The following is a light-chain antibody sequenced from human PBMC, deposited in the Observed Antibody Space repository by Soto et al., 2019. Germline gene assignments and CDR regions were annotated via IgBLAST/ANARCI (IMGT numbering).Light chain of an antibody. J-gene: IGKJ1*01. V-gene: IGKV1-33*01. Sequence: DIQMTQTPSSLSASVGDRVTFSCQASRDITNCLNWYHQKPGKAPKLLIYDASNLETGVPSRFSGSGSGTDFTFTISSLQPEDIATYYCQQYDNLPRTFGQGTKVDIK. CDR2: DAS. CDR3: QQYDNLPRT. CDR1: RDITNC.